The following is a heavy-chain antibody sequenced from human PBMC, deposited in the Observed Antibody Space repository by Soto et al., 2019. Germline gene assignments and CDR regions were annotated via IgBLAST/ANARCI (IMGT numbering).Heavy chain of an antibody. CDR2: IYYSGST. J-gene: IGHJ3*02. Sequence: QVQLQESGPGLVKPSETLSLTCTVSGVSISSYYWSWIRQPPVKGLEWIGYIYYSGSTNYNPSLKSRVTIAVDTSKNQFSLKLSSVTAADTAVYYCARRYGYAFDIWGQGTMVTVSS. CDR1: GVSISSYY. D-gene: IGHD4-17*01. V-gene: IGHV4-59*01. CDR3: ARRYGYAFDI.